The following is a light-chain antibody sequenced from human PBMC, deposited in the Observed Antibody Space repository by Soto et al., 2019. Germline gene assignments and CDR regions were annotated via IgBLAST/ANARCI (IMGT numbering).Light chain of an antibody. CDR2: GAS. J-gene: IGKJ1*01. Sequence: EIVLTQSPGTLSLSPGERATLSCRASQSVSSTYLAWYQQKPGQAPRLLIYGASSRVTGIPDRFSGSGSGTEFSLTISNLQPDDCATYYCQQYENYWTFGQGTKVDIK. CDR3: QQYENYWT. V-gene: IGKV3-20*01. CDR1: QSVSSTY.